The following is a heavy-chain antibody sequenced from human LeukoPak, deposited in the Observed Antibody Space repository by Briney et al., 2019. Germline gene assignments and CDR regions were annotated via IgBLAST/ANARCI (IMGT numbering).Heavy chain of an antibody. CDR2: TRNKANSYTT. D-gene: IGHD3-9*01. V-gene: IGHV3-72*01. Sequence: GGSLRLSCAASGFTFMDWVRQAPGKGLEWVGRTRNKANSYTTEYAASVKGRFTISRDDSKNSLYLQMNSLKTEDTAVYYCARGDILTGYYFDYWGQGTLVTVSS. J-gene: IGHJ4*02. CDR3: ARGDILTGYYFDY. CDR1: GFTF.